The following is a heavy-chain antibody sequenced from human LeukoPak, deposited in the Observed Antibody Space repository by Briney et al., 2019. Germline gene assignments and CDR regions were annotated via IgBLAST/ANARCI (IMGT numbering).Heavy chain of an antibody. CDR1: GFTFSSYS. V-gene: IGHV3-21*01. Sequence: PGGSLRLSCAASGFTFSSYSMNWVRQAPGKGLEWVSSISSSSTYIYYADSVKGRFTVSRDNAKNSLYLQMNSLRAEDTAVYYCARDLLGGGLDYWGQGTLVTVSS. CDR3: ARDLLGGGLDY. D-gene: IGHD3-16*01. CDR2: ISSSSTYI. J-gene: IGHJ4*02.